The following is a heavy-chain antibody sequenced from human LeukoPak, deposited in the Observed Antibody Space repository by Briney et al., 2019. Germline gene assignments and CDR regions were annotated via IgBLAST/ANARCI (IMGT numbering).Heavy chain of an antibody. Sequence: ASVKVSCKASGYTFTSYYMHWVRQAPGQGLEWMGIINPSGGSTSYAQKFQGRVTMTRDTSTSTVYMELSSLRSEDTAVYYCARVPVRYYYDSSGSYFDYWGQGTLVTVSS. CDR2: INPSGGST. CDR1: GYTFTSYY. J-gene: IGHJ4*02. CDR3: ARVPVRYYYDSSGSYFDY. D-gene: IGHD3-22*01. V-gene: IGHV1-46*01.